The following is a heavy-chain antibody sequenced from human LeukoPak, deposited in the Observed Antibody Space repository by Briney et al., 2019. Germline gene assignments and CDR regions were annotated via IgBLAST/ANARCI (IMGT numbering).Heavy chain of an antibody. CDR3: HKDLLGAGRY. V-gene: IGHV3-23*01. J-gene: IGHJ4*02. CDR2: ILSTFNT. Sequence: GGSLRLSCAVSRLTFSNHGMSWVRQAPGKGLEWVSTILSTFNTYYADSVRGRFTISRDNSENTLYLQMNSLTDEDTAIYYCHKDLLGAGRYWGQGTLVTVSS. D-gene: IGHD1-26*01. CDR1: RLTFSNHG.